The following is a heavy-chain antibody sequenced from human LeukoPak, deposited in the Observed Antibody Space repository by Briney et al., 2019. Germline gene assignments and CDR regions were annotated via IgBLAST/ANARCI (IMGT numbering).Heavy chain of an antibody. CDR1: GYTFSNYY. J-gene: IGHJ4*02. CDR3: AREPPESCRFDY. V-gene: IGHV1-46*01. CDR2: IKPSDGST. Sequence: GASVKVSCKTSGYTFSNYYLHWVRQAPGQGPEWMGIIKPSDGSTQYPQKFQGRVTMTRDMSASTVYMELSSLTSEDTAMYYCAREPPESCRFDYWGQGAPVTVSS.